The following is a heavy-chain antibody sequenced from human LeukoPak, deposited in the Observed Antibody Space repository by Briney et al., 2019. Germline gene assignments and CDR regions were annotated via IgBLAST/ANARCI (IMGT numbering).Heavy chain of an antibody. CDR2: ISGSGAYT. J-gene: IGHJ1*01. D-gene: IGHD3-10*01. Sequence: PGGSLRLSCAVSGFTFSSYAMSWVRQAPGKGLEWVSTISGSGAYTYYADSVKGRFTISRDNSKNTLYLQMNSLRAEDTAVYYCAKYFASGSYYKLPHWGQGTLVTVSS. V-gene: IGHV3-23*01. CDR3: AKYFASGSYYKLPH. CDR1: GFTFSSYA.